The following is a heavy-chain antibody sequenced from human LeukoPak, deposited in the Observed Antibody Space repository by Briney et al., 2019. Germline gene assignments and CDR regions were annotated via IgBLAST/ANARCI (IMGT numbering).Heavy chain of an antibody. J-gene: IGHJ5*02. CDR1: GFTFSSYA. CDR3: ARDGRGGFGEVYNWFDP. CDR2: ISGSGGST. Sequence: GGSLRLSCAASGFTFSSYAMSWVRQAPGKGLEWVSAISGSGGSTYYADSVKGRFTISRDNSKNTLYLQMNSLRAEDTAVYYCARDGRGGFGEVYNWFDPWGQGTLVTVSS. D-gene: IGHD3-10*01. V-gene: IGHV3-23*01.